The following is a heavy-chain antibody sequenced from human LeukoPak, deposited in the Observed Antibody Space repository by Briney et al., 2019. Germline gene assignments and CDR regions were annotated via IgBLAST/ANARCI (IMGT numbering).Heavy chain of an antibody. D-gene: IGHD3-16*01. Sequence: GGSLRLSCAASGFTFSSYAMHWVRQAPGKGLQWVAVVSYDGSNKYYADSVKGRFTISRDNSKNTLYLQMNSLRAEDTAVYYCARDLGELENYYYGMDVWGQGTTVTVSS. J-gene: IGHJ6*02. CDR2: VSYDGSNK. CDR3: ARDLGELENYYYGMDV. V-gene: IGHV3-30-3*01. CDR1: GFTFSSYA.